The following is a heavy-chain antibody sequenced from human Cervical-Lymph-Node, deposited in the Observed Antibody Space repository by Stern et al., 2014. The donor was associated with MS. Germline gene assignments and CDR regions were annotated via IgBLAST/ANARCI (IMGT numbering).Heavy chain of an antibody. J-gene: IGHJ3*02. CDR1: GGSRSTYV. Sequence: QVQLVQSGAEVKKPGSSVKVSCKASGGSRSTYVFSWVRQAPGQGLEWMGRIIPILDIANYAQKFQGRVTITADKSTNTAYMELSSLRSDDTAVYYCASPPEHYFDSSGYYPYAFDIWGQGTMVTVSS. CDR2: IIPILDIA. CDR3: ASPPEHYFDSSGYYPYAFDI. V-gene: IGHV1-69*09. D-gene: IGHD3-22*01.